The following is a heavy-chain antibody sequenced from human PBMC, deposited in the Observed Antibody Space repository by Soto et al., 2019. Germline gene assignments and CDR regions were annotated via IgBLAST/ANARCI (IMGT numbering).Heavy chain of an antibody. CDR2: ISYSGST. CDR1: GGSISSYY. V-gene: IGHV4-59*01. CDR3: ARRYSGYAEVDN. D-gene: IGHD5-12*01. J-gene: IGHJ4*02. Sequence: SETLSLTCTVSGGSISSYYWSWIRQTPGNGLEWIGYISYSGSTYYNPSLKSRVTMSVDTSKNQFSLKLSSMTAADTAVYYCARRYSGYAEVDNWGQGTLVTVSS.